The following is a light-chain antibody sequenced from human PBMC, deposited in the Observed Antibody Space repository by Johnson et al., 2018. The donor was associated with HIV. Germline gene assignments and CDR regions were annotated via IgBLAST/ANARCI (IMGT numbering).Light chain of an antibody. Sequence: VLTQPPSVSAAPGQKVTISCSGRSSNIGNNYVSWYQQLPGTAPKLLIYENNKRPSGIPDRFSASKSGTSATLGITGLQTGAEADYYCATWDSSLSGGVFGSGTKVTVL. CDR1: SSNIGNNY. CDR3: ATWDSSLSGGV. CDR2: ENN. J-gene: IGLJ1*01. V-gene: IGLV1-51*02.